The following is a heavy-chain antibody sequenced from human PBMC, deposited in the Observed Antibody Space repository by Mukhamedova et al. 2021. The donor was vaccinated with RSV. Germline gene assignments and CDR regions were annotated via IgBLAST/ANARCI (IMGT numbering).Heavy chain of an antibody. D-gene: IGHD6-25*01. J-gene: IGHJ3*01. CDR2: IYSGGHT. Sequence: GKGLEWVSVIYSGGHTYYADSVEGRFTISRDNSKNTLYLQTNSLRTEDTAVYYCAKDRPNSGWPNDAFDVWGQGTMVIVSS. CDR3: AKDRPNSGWPNDAFDV. V-gene: IGHV3-53*05.